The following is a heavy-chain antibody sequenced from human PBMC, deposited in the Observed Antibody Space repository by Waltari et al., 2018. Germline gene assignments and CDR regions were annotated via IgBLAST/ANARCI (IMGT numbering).Heavy chain of an antibody. CDR1: GYTFPDWS. Sequence: QVQLVQSGAEVKKPGASVQVSCKASGYTFPDWSMSWVRQAPGQGLEWMGRISPNSGGTNYAQKFQGRVTMTRDTSISTAYMELSRLTSDDTAVYYCAKGGDCNGGSCNFDYWGQGTVVTVSS. CDR3: AKGGDCNGGSCNFDY. D-gene: IGHD2-15*01. CDR2: ISPNSGGT. J-gene: IGHJ4*02. V-gene: IGHV1-2*06.